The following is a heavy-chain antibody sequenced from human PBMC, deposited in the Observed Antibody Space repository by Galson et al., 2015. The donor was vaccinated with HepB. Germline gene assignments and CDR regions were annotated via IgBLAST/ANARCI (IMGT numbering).Heavy chain of an antibody. CDR1: GFTFTNYW. CDR2: IKKDGSEK. CDR3: ARDRAGFCSNGVCYVFDF. Sequence: SLRLSCAASGFTFTNYWMTWVRQAPGKGLEWVATIKKDGSEKYYVDSVKGRFSVSRDNAKNSLYLQMNTLRAEDTAVYYCARDRAGFCSNGVCYVFDFWGKGTLVTVSS. J-gene: IGHJ4*02. D-gene: IGHD2-8*01. V-gene: IGHV3-7*03.